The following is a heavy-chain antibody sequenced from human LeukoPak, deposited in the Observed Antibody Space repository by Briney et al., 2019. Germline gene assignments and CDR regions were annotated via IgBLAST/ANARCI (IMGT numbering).Heavy chain of an antibody. Sequence: ASVKVSCKASGYTFTSYDINWVRQATGQGLEWMGWMNPNSGNTGYAQKFQGRVDMTRNRSISTAYMELSSLRSEDTAVYYCARIPPKRGYSYGSSYWGQGTLVTVSS. CDR1: GYTFTSYD. D-gene: IGHD5-18*01. CDR3: ARIPPKRGYSYGSSY. V-gene: IGHV1-8*01. J-gene: IGHJ4*02. CDR2: MNPNSGNT.